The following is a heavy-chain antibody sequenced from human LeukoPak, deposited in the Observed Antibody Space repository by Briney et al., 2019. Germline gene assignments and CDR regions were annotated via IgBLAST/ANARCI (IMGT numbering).Heavy chain of an antibody. CDR1: GFTFSSYE. J-gene: IGHJ3*02. D-gene: IGHD1-26*01. Sequence: GGSLRLSCAASGFTFSSYEMNWVREAPGKGLEWVSYISSSGSTIYYADSVKGRFTISRDNAKNSLYLQMNSLRAEDTAVYYCARDLGIVGPATNAFDIWGQGTMVTVSS. CDR3: ARDLGIVGPATNAFDI. V-gene: IGHV3-48*03. CDR2: ISSSGSTI.